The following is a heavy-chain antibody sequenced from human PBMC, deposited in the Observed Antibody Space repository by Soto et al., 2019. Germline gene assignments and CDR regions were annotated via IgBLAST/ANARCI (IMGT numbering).Heavy chain of an antibody. CDR1: GGSISSGDYY. CDR2: ISYTGST. V-gene: IGHV4-30-4*01. Sequence: QVQLQESGPGLVKPSQTLSLTCTVSGGSISSGDYYWSWIRQPPGKGLECIGYISYTGSTYYNPSLKSRVTMSVDTSKNQFSLKLGSVTAADTAVYYCATDPSSGGYCPGPSFDNWGQGTQVTVSS. D-gene: IGHD2-21*01. CDR3: ATDPSSGGYCPGPSFDN. J-gene: IGHJ4*02.